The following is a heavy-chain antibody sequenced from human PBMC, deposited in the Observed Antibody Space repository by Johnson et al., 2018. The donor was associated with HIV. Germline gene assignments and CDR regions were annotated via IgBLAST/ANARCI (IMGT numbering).Heavy chain of an antibody. CDR1: GFTFSSYG. J-gene: IGHJ3*02. CDR2: ISYDGSNK. D-gene: IGHD2-2*01. V-gene: IGHV3-30*03. Sequence: QEQLVESGGGVVQPGRSLRLSCAASGFTFSSYGIHWVRQAPGKGLEWVAVISYDGSNKDYADSVKGRFTISRDNAKNSLYLQMNSLRAEDTAVYYCARAHPPIVVVPAAMLAFDIWGQGTMVTVSS. CDR3: ARAHPPIVVVPAAMLAFDI.